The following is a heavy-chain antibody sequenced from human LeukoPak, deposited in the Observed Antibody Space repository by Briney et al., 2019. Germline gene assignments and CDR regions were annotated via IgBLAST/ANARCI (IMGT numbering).Heavy chain of an antibody. CDR3: ATSYTAVAGLYYFDY. J-gene: IGHJ4*02. D-gene: IGHD6-19*01. Sequence: ASVKVSCKASGGTFSSYAISWVRQAPGQGLEWMGGIIPIFGTANYAQKFQGRVTITADESTNTAYIELSSLRSEDTAVYYCATSYTAVAGLYYFDYWGQGTLVTVSS. CDR1: GGTFSSYA. V-gene: IGHV1-69*13. CDR2: IIPIFGTA.